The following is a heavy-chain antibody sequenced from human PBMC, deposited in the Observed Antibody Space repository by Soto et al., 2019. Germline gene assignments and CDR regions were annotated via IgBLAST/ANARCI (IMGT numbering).Heavy chain of an antibody. CDR3: AREVSVVPAATFDY. CDR1: GFTFISYS. D-gene: IGHD2-2*01. CDR2: ISSSSSYI. J-gene: IGHJ4*02. V-gene: IGHV3-21*01. Sequence: GWSLRLSCASSGFTFISYSMNWVRQAPGKGLEWVSSISSSSSYIYYADSVKGRFTISRDNAKNSLYLQMNSLRAEDTAVYYCAREVSVVPAATFDYWGQGTLVTVSS.